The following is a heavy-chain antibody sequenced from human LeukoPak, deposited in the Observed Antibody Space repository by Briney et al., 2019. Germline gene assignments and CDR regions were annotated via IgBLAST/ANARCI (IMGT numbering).Heavy chain of an antibody. Sequence: ASVKVSCKASGYTFTGYYMHWVRQAPGQGLGWMGWINPNSGGTNYAQKFQGRVTMTRDTSISTAYMELSRLRSDDTAVYYCAVYDSSGYYYVSVYDAFDIWGQGTMVTVSS. V-gene: IGHV1-2*02. D-gene: IGHD3-22*01. CDR1: GYTFTGYY. J-gene: IGHJ3*02. CDR3: AVYDSSGYYYVSVYDAFDI. CDR2: INPNSGGT.